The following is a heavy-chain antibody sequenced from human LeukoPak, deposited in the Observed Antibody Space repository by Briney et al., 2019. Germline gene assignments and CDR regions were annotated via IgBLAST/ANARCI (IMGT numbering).Heavy chain of an antibody. D-gene: IGHD1-26*01. CDR1: GFTFSDYY. CDR2: ISSSGSTI. Sequence: GGSLRLSCAASGFTFSDYYMSWIRQAPGKGLEWVSYISSSGSTIYYADSVKGRFTISRDNAKNSLYLQMNSLRAEDTAVYYCVGSGGWSGSYTGDVGYWGQGTLVTVPS. J-gene: IGHJ4*02. CDR3: VGSGGWSGSYTGDVGY. V-gene: IGHV3-11*01.